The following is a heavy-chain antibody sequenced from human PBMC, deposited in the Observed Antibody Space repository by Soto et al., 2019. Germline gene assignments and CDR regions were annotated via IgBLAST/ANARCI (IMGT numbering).Heavy chain of an antibody. V-gene: IGHV4-34*01. CDR2: INHSGST. D-gene: IGHD6-19*01. Sequence: PSETLSLTCAVYGGSFSGYYWSWIRQPPGKGLEWIGEINHSGSTNYNPSLKSRVTISVDTSKNQFSLKLSSVTAADTAIYYCARDPGRALAVDWGEGTLVTVSS. J-gene: IGHJ4*02. CDR1: GGSFSGYY. CDR3: ARDPGRALAVD.